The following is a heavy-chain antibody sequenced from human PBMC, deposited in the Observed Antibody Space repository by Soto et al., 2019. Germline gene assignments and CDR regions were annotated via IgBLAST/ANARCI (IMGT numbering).Heavy chain of an antibody. Sequence: QVQLQESGPGLVKPSQTLSLTCTVSGGSISSGGYYCSWIRQHPGKGLEWIGYIYYSGSTYYNPSLKSRVTISVDTSKNQFSLKLSSVTAADTAVYYCARGRIAAAGTDFDYWGQGTLVTVSS. CDR1: GGSISSGGYY. J-gene: IGHJ4*02. CDR2: IYYSGST. CDR3: ARGRIAAAGTDFDY. V-gene: IGHV4-31*03. D-gene: IGHD6-13*01.